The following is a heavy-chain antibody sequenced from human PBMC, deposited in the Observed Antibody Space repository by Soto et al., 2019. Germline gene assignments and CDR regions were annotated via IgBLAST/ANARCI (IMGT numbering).Heavy chain of an antibody. D-gene: IGHD3-22*01. Sequence: QVQLVQSGAEVKKPGASVKVSCKASGYTFTSYDINWVRQATGQGLEWMGWMNPNSGNTGYAQKFQGRDTMTRNTXXSXAXXELSSLRSEDTAVYYCARGGGSGYYFYYYYYGMDVWGQGTTVTVSS. CDR3: ARGGGSGYYFYYYYYGMDV. V-gene: IGHV1-8*01. CDR1: GYTFTSYD. CDR2: MNPNSGNT. J-gene: IGHJ6*02.